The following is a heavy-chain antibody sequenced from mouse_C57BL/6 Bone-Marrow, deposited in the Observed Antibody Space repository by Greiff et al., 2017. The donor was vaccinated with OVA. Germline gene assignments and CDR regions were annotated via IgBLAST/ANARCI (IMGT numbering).Heavy chain of an antibody. V-gene: IGHV1-19*01. CDR1: GYTFTDYY. Sequence: EVQLQESGPVLVKPGASVKMSCKASGYTFTDYYMNWVKQSHGKSLEWIGVINPYNGGTSYNQKFKGKATLTVDKSSSTAYMELNSLTSEDSAVYYCARGVYGWNWYFDVWGTGTTVTVSS. J-gene: IGHJ1*03. D-gene: IGHD1-2*01. CDR2: INPYNGGT. CDR3: ARGVYGWNWYFDV.